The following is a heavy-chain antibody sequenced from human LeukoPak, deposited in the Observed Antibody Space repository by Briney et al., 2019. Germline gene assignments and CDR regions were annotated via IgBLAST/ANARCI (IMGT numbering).Heavy chain of an antibody. V-gene: IGHV1-2*02. Sequence: ASVKVSCKASGYTFTSYYMHWVRQAPGQGLEWMGWINPNSGGTNYAQKFQGRVTMTRDTSISTAYMELSRLRSDDTAVYYCARGRFSGSYNPPFDYWGQGTLVTVSS. CDR1: GYTFTSYY. CDR3: ARGRFSGSYNPPFDY. D-gene: IGHD1-26*01. CDR2: INPNSGGT. J-gene: IGHJ4*02.